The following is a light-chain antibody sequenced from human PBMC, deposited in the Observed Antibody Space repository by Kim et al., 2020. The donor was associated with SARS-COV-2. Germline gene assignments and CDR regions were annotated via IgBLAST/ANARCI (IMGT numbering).Light chain of an antibody. CDR3: NSRDSSGNHHYV. V-gene: IGLV3-19*01. J-gene: IGLJ1*01. Sequence: LGQTVRITCQGDSLRSYYASWYQQKPGQAPVLVIYGKNNRPSGIPDRFSGSSSGNTASLTITGAQAEDEADYYCNSRDSSGNHHYVFGTGTKVTIL. CDR2: GKN. CDR1: SLRSYY.